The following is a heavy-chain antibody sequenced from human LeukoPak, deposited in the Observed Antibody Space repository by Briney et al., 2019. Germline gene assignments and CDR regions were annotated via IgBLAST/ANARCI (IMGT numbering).Heavy chain of an antibody. D-gene: IGHD3-22*01. CDR1: GYTFIDCY. V-gene: IGHV1-2*02. J-gene: IGHJ3*02. CDR2: INPKSGDT. Sequence: ASVKVSCKASGYTFIDCYIHWVRQAPGQGLEWMGWINPKSGDTKYAPKFQGRVTMTRDTSISTAYMDASSLRYDDTAVYYCASEYYYDRSGANAFDIWGQGTMVTVS. CDR3: ASEYYYDRSGANAFDI.